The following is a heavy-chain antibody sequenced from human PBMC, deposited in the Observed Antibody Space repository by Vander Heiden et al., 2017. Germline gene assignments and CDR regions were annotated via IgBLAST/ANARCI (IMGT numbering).Heavy chain of an antibody. CDR3: ARGLVGATTFDY. V-gene: IGHV4-34*01. D-gene: IGHD1-26*01. CDR2: INHSGST. CDR1: GGSFSGYY. Sequence: QVQLHQWGAGLLTPSETLSLPCAVYGGSFSGYYWSWIRQPPGKGLEWIGEINHSGSTNYNPSLKSRVTISVDTSKNQFSLKLSSVTAADTAVYYCARGLVGATTFDYWGQGTLVTVSS. J-gene: IGHJ4*02.